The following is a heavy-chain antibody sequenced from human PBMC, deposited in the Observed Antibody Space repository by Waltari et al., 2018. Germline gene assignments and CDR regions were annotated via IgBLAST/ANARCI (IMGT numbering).Heavy chain of an antibody. CDR2: IYYSGST. CDR1: GGSISSYY. D-gene: IGHD3-16*01. V-gene: IGHV4-59*01. Sequence: QVQLQESGPGLVKPSETLSLPCTVSGGSISSYYWSWIRQPPGKGLEWIGYIYYSGSTNYNPSLKSRVTISVDTSKNQFSLKLSSVTAADTAVYYCARVRFGGVIDSWGQGTLVTVSS. CDR3: ARVRFGGVIDS. J-gene: IGHJ5*01.